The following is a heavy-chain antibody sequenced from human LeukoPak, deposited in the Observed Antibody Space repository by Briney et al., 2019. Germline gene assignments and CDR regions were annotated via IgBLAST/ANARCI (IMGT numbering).Heavy chain of an antibody. V-gene: IGHV4-59*01. CDR2: ISYSGTT. Sequence: SETLSLTCTVSGGSISTDYWSWIRQPPGKGMQWIGYISYSGTTNYNPSLKSRVTTSVDTSKSQFSLKLSSVTAADTAVYYCAREGSAAGLPDYWGQGTLVTVSS. CDR1: GGSISTDY. D-gene: IGHD6-13*01. CDR3: AREGSAAGLPDY. J-gene: IGHJ4*02.